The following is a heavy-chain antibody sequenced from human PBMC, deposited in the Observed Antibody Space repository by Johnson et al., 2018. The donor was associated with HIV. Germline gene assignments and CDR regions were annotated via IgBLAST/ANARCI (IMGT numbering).Heavy chain of an antibody. D-gene: IGHD1-26*01. V-gene: IGHV3-64*01. Sequence: EVQLVESGGGLVQPGGSLRLSCAASGFTFSSYAMSWVRQAPGKGLEYVSAISSNGGSTYYANSVKGRFTISRDNSKNTLYLQMNSLRAEDTAVYYCARDPSPIVGATYAFDIWGQGTMVTVSS. CDR3: ARDPSPIVGATYAFDI. CDR2: ISSNGGST. J-gene: IGHJ3*02. CDR1: GFTFSSYA.